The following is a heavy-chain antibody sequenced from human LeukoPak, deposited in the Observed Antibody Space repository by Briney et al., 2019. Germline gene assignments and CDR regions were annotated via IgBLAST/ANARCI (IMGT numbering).Heavy chain of an antibody. J-gene: IGHJ3*02. D-gene: IGHD3-22*01. V-gene: IGHV4-59*01. CDR1: CGSISSYY. CDR2: IYYSGST. Sequence: SETLSLTCTVSCGSISSYYWSWIRQPPGKGLEWIGYIYYSGSTNYNPSLKSRVTISVDTSKNQFSLKLSSVTAADTAVYYCATGYYDSSGYYPPDAFDIWGQGTMVTVSS. CDR3: ATGYYDSSGYYPPDAFDI.